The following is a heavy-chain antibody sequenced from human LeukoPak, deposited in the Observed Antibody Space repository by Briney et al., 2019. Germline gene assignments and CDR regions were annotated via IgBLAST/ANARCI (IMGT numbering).Heavy chain of an antibody. CDR3: ARTKNLDAFDI. Sequence: SETLSLTCTVSGGSISSYYWSWIRQPPGKALEWIGYIYYSGSTDYNPSLKSRVTISVDTSKNQFSLKLSSVTAADTAVYYCARTKNLDAFDIWGQGTMVTVSS. J-gene: IGHJ3*02. V-gene: IGHV4-59*01. CDR2: IYYSGST. CDR1: GGSISSYY.